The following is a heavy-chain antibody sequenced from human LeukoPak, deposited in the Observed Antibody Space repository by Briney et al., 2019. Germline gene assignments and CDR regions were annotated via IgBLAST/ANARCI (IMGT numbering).Heavy chain of an antibody. Sequence: ASVKVSCKASGYTFTSYDINWVRQATGQGLEWMGWMNPNSGNTGYAQKFQGRVTITRNTSISTAYMELSSLRPEDTAVYYCARDAYCSGGSCYSDCWGQGTLVTVSS. V-gene: IGHV1-8*03. CDR2: MNPNSGNT. CDR1: GYTFTSYD. CDR3: ARDAYCSGGSCYSDC. D-gene: IGHD2-15*01. J-gene: IGHJ4*02.